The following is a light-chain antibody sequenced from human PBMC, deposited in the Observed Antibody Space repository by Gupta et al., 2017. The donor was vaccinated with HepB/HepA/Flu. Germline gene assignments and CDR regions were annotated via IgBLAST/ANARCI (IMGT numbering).Light chain of an antibody. CDR2: KAS. Sequence: DIQMTQSPSTLSASVEDRVTITCRASQSISSWLAWYQQKPGKAPKLLIYKASSLESGVPSRFSGSGSGTEFTLTISSLQPDDFATYYCQQDNSYRTFGQGTKVEIK. CDR1: QSISSW. J-gene: IGKJ1*01. CDR3: QQDNSYRT. V-gene: IGKV1-5*03.